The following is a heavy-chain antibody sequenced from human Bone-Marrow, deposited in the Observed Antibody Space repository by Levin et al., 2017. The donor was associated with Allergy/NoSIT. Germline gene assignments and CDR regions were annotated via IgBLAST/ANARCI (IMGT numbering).Heavy chain of an antibody. V-gene: IGHV3-48*02. Sequence: GESLKISCAASGFTFSRYSMNWVRRAPGRGLEWVSYISRSSSTISYADSVKGRFTISRDNAKNSLYLQMNSLRDEDTAVYYCARPDCSGTSCYYFFDSWGQGTLVTVSS. J-gene: IGHJ4*02. CDR2: ISRSSSTI. CDR3: ARPDCSGTSCYYFFDS. D-gene: IGHD2-2*01. CDR1: GFTFSRYS.